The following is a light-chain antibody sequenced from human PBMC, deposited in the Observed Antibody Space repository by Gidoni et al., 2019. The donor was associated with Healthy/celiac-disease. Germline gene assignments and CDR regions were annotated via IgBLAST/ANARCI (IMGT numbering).Light chain of an antibody. CDR1: QSVLYSSNNKNY. V-gene: IGKV4-1*01. J-gene: IGKJ5*01. Sequence: DIVMTPSPDSLVVSLGERATINCKSSQSVLYSSNNKNYLAWYQQKPGQPPKLLIYWASTRESGVPDRFSGSGSGTDFTLTISSLQAEDVAVYYCQQYYSTPITFXQXTRLEIK. CDR3: QQYYSTPIT. CDR2: WAS.